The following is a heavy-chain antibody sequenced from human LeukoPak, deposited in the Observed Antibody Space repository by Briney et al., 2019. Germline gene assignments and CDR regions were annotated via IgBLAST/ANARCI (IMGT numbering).Heavy chain of an antibody. J-gene: IGHJ4*02. Sequence: GGSLRLSCAASGFSLSDYVVNWVRQAPGKGPEWVSVVSSTGGSTFYAESVKGRLIVSRDNSRNMVYLQMNSLRVDDTAVYYCARARLWFAELDYRGTGTLVTVSS. D-gene: IGHD3-10*01. CDR1: GFSLSDYV. V-gene: IGHV3-23*01. CDR3: ARARLWFAELDY. CDR2: VSSTGGST.